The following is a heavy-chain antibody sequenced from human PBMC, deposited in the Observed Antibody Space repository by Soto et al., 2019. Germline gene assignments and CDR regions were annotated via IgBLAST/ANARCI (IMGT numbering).Heavy chain of an antibody. CDR3: ARLQTTVVTPQMNYYYGMDV. D-gene: IGHD4-17*01. V-gene: IGHV5-51*01. CDR1: GYTFTNYW. Sequence: PGESLKISCKGSGYTFTNYWIGWVRQMPGKGLEWMGIIYPGDSDTKYNPSFQGQVTISADKSISTAYLQWSSLKASDTAMYYCARLQTTVVTPQMNYYYGMDVWGQGTTVTVSS. CDR2: IYPGDSDT. J-gene: IGHJ6*02.